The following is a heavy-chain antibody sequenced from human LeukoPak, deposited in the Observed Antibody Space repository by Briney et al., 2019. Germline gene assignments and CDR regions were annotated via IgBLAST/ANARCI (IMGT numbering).Heavy chain of an antibody. V-gene: IGHV3-30*18. CDR2: ISYDGSNK. CDR3: AKSDYYDSSGHQGFFDY. J-gene: IGHJ4*02. D-gene: IGHD3-22*01. CDR1: GFTFSSYG. Sequence: GGSLRLSCAASGFTFSSYGVHWVRQAPGKGLEWVAVISYDGSNKYYADSVKGRFTISRDNSKNTLYLQMNSLRAEDTAVYYCAKSDYYDSSGHQGFFDYWGQGTLVTVSS.